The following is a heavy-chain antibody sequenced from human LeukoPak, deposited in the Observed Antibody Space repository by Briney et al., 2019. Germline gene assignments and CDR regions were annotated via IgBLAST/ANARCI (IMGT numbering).Heavy chain of an antibody. J-gene: IGHJ5*02. CDR3: AAHNYDFWSGRNWFDP. V-gene: IGHV1-8*01. CDR2: MNPNSGNT. Sequence: ASVKVSCKASGYTFTSYDINWARQATGQGLEWMGWMNPNSGNTGYAQKFQGRVTMTRNTSISTAYMELSSLRSEDTAVYYCAAHNYDFWSGRNWFDPWGQGTLATVSS. CDR1: GYTFTSYD. D-gene: IGHD3-3*01.